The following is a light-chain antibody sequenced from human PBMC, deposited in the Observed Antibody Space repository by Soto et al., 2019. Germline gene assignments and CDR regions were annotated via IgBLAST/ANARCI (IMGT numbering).Light chain of an antibody. CDR1: SSDVGGYNY. Sequence: ALAQPASVSGSPVQSITISCTRTSSDVGGYNYVSWYQQHPGKAPKLMIYEVNKRPSGVPDRFSGSKSGNTASLTASGLQAEDEADYYCSSYAGSSNVFGTGTKVTVL. CDR3: SSYAGSSNV. V-gene: IGLV2-8*01. CDR2: EVN. J-gene: IGLJ1*01.